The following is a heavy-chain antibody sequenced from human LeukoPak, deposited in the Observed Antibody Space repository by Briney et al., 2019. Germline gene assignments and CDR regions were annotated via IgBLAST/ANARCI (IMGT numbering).Heavy chain of an antibody. D-gene: IGHD4-11*01. J-gene: IGHJ4*02. V-gene: IGHV4-34*01. CDR1: GGSFSGYY. CDR2: INHSGST. Sequence: PSETLSLTCAVYGGSFSGYYWSWIRQPPGKGLEWIGEINHSGSTNYNPSLKSQVTISVDTSKNQFSLKLSSVTAADTAVYYCARVGDYSNYLDYWGQGTLVTVSS. CDR3: ARVGDYSNYLDY.